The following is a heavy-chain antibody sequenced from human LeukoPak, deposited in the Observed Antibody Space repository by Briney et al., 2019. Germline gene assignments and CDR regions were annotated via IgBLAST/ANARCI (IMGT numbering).Heavy chain of an antibody. CDR1: GYTFTGYF. J-gene: IGHJ6*03. V-gene: IGHV1-2*06. CDR3: ARGPGRVVPAAMLIYYYYYMDV. CDR2: INPNSGGT. Sequence: ASVKVSCKASGYTFTGYFMHWVRQAPGQGLEWMGRINPNSGGTNYAQDFQGRITMTRDTSINTAYMELSSLRSEDTAVYYCARGPGRVVPAAMLIYYYYYMDVWGKGTTVTVSS. D-gene: IGHD2-2*01.